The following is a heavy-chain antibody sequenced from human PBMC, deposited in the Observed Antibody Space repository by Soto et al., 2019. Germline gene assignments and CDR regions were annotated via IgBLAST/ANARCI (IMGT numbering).Heavy chain of an antibody. CDR2: INAHSGGT. D-gene: IGHD6-6*01. J-gene: IGHJ5*02. V-gene: IGHV1-2*02. CDR3: AKDLTRQLAYWLDP. Sequence: ASVKVSCKASGFSFTGYYIHWLRQAPGQGLEWMGWINAHSGGTEYAQKFQGRVTLTRDTSIATAYLTLTSLTSDDTALYYCAKDLTRQLAYWLDPWGQGTQVTVPS. CDR1: GFSFTGYY.